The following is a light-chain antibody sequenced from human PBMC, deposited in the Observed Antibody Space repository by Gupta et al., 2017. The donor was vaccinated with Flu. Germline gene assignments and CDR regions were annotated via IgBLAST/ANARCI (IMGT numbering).Light chain of an antibody. V-gene: IGKV4-1*01. CDR1: QSLLYNSNNHNY. CDR3: QQYYSLPT. Sequence: DIVMTQYPDSLAVSLGERATINCKSSQSLLYNSNNHNYLAWYQHKPGQPPKLLIHWASTRQSGVPDRFSGSGSGTDFTLTISSLQAEDVAVYYCQQYYSLPTFGPGTKVDI. CDR2: WAS. J-gene: IGKJ3*01.